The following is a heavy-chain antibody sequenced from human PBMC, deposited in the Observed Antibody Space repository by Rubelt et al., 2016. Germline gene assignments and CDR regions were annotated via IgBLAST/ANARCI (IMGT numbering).Heavy chain of an antibody. J-gene: IGHJ4*02. CDR1: GYTLTELS. Sequence: QVQLVQSGAEVKKPGASVKVSCKVSGYTLTELSMHWVRQAPVKGLEWMGGFDPECGETIYGQKFQGRVTMTEDTSTDTAYMERSSLRSEDTAVYYCATDISSGWYYFDYWGQGTLVTVSS. D-gene: IGHD6-19*01. CDR2: FDPECGET. V-gene: IGHV1-24*01. CDR3: ATDISSGWYYFDY.